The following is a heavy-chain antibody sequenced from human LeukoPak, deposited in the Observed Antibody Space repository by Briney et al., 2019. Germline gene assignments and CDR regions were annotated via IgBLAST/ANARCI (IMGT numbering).Heavy chain of an antibody. J-gene: IGHJ4*02. V-gene: IGHV4-39*07. D-gene: IGHD3-10*01. Sequence: PSETLSLTCTVSGGSISSSSYYWGWVRQPPGKGLEWIGSTYYSGSTYYNPSLKSRVTISVDTSKNQFSLKLSSVTAADTAVYYCARDSSGSYPDWGQGTLVTVSS. CDR2: TYYSGST. CDR1: GGSISSSSYY. CDR3: ARDSSGSYPD.